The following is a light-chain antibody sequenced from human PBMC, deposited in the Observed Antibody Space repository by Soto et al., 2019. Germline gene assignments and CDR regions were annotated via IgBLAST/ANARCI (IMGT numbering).Light chain of an antibody. CDR1: QYVGTR. V-gene: IGKV3-11*01. J-gene: IGKJ3*01. Sequence: EIVLTQSPATLSSSPGETATLSCRASQYVGTRLAWYQHKPGQAPRLLIYYTSNRATGIPARFSGSGSGTDFTLTINSLAPEDFAIYYCQQYNNWPPRFTFGPGTKVDIK. CDR3: QQYNNWPPRFT. CDR2: YTS.